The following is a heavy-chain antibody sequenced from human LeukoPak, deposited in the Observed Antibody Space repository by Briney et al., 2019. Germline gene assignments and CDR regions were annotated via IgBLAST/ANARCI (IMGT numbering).Heavy chain of an antibody. J-gene: IGHJ5*02. CDR2: ISYDGSNK. Sequence: PGGPLRLSCAASGFTFSSYGMHWVRQAPGKGLEWVAVISYDGSNKNYADSVEGRFTISRDNSKNTLFLHMNSLRAEDAAVFYCAKGKYYASGRNWFDPWGQGTQVTVSS. V-gene: IGHV3-30*18. CDR1: GFTFSSYG. CDR3: AKGKYYASGRNWFDP. D-gene: IGHD3-10*01.